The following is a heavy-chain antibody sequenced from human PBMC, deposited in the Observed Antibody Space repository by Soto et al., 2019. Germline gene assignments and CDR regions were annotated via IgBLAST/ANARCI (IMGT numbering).Heavy chain of an antibody. D-gene: IGHD3-16*01. CDR2: INHSGSD. CDR1: GGSISSGGYY. Sequence: SETLSLTCTVSGGSISSGGYYWSWIRQHPGKGLEWIGEINHSGSDNHNPSLRSRVTMSVDTSKNQFSLKLSSVTAADTAIYFCARADYGAGSNYYYYYMDVWGKGTPVTVSS. CDR3: ARADYGAGSNYYYYYMDV. J-gene: IGHJ6*03. V-gene: IGHV4-31*03.